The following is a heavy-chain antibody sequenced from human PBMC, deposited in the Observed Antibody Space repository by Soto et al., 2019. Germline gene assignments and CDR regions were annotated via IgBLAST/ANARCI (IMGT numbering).Heavy chain of an antibody. J-gene: IGHJ4*02. V-gene: IGHV4-39*07. Sequence: PSETLSLTCTVSGGSVSSSNYYWGWVRQPPGKGLEWIGCIYYSGSTNYNPSLESRVTISVDTSKNQFSLKLSSVTAADTAVYYCARLSYPPAAGTDYWGQGTLVTVSS. D-gene: IGHD6-13*01. CDR2: IYYSGST. CDR3: ARLSYPPAAGTDY. CDR1: GGSVSSSNYY.